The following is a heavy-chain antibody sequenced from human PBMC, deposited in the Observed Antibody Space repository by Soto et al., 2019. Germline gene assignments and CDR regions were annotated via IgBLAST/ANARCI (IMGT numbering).Heavy chain of an antibody. Sequence: QVQLVQSGAEVKKPGSSVKVSCKASGGTFSSYAISWVRQAPGQGLEWMGGVIPICGTVNYAQKFQGRVTITEDESTSTAYMELSSLRSEDTAVYYCARESYCSSTSCYEHYYYYYGMDVWGQGTTVTVSS. CDR1: GGTFSSYA. CDR2: VIPICGTV. V-gene: IGHV1-69*01. D-gene: IGHD2-2*01. J-gene: IGHJ6*02. CDR3: ARESYCSSTSCYEHYYYYYGMDV.